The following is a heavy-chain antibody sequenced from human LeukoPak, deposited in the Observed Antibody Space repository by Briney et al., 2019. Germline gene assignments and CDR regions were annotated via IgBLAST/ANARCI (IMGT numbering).Heavy chain of an antibody. V-gene: IGHV3-53*01. J-gene: IGHJ4*02. CDR2: IYTGGNT. CDR1: GFTFSRYG. Sequence: PGRSLRLSCAASGFTFSRYGIHWVRQAPGKGLEWVSIIYTGGNTYYSDSVKGRFTIPRDISKNTLYLQMNSLRAEDTAVYYCARGTVTAPDYWGQGTLVTVSS. CDR3: ARGTVTAPDY. D-gene: IGHD4-17*01.